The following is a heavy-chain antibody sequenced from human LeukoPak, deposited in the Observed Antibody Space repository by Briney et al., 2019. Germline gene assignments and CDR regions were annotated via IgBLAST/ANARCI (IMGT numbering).Heavy chain of an antibody. CDR2: ISNNGGST. J-gene: IGHJ4*02. Sequence: PGGSLRLSCVVSGFTFSSYAMSWVRQAPGKGLEWVSTISNNGGSTYHADSVKGRFTISRDNSKNTLYLQMNILRAEDTAVYYCANPTAMANRDYWGQGTLVTVSS. CDR1: GFTFSSYA. CDR3: ANPTAMANRDY. D-gene: IGHD2-2*01. V-gene: IGHV3-23*01.